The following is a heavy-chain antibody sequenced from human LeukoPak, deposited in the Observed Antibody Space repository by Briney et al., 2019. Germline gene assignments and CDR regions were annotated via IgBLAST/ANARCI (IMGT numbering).Heavy chain of an antibody. D-gene: IGHD3-10*01. V-gene: IGHV3-74*01. CDR3: ATKGGSGSYLFDY. Sequence: GGSLRLSCAASGFTFSSYWMHWVRQAPGKGLMWVSRINSDGSSIGYADSVKGRFTISRDNAKNTLYLQMNSLRVEDTAVYYCATKGGSGSYLFDYWGQGTLVTVSS. J-gene: IGHJ4*02. CDR1: GFTFSSYW. CDR2: INSDGSSI.